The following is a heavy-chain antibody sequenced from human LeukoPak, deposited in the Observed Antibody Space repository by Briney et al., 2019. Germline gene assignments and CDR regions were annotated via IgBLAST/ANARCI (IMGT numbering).Heavy chain of an antibody. CDR3: PEAYYYDRSAYYSGRLLYFPH. Sequence: GGSLRLSCAASGFTFKSYAMSWVRQAPGKGLEGVSGISGSGGSTYYADSVKGRFTISRDNSKNTLYLQMNSLRAEDTAVHQCPEAYYYDRSAYYSGRLLYFPHWGQGTLVTVSS. J-gene: IGHJ1*01. V-gene: IGHV3-23*01. CDR1: GFTFKSYA. D-gene: IGHD3-22*01. CDR2: ISGSGGST.